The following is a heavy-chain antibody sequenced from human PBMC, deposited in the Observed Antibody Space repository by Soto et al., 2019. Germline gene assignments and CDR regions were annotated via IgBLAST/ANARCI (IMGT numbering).Heavy chain of an antibody. D-gene: IGHD2-15*01. CDR3: ARGIETGQLDP. Sequence: QVQLVQSGAEVKKPGASVKISCKASGYTFTRYTMNWVRQAPGQRLEWMGWINPDNGNTKSSQKFQDRVIITRDTSASTAYMDLSRLRSEDTAVYYCARGIETGQLDPWGQGTLVTVSS. J-gene: IGHJ5*02. V-gene: IGHV1-3*01. CDR2: INPDNGNT. CDR1: GYTFTRYT.